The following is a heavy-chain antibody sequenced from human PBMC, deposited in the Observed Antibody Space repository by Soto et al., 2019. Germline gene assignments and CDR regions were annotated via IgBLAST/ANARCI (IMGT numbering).Heavy chain of an antibody. Sequence: ASVKVSCKASGYTFATYAISWVRQAPGQGLEWMGWLRTYDGHTDYAQNLQGRVTMTTDTSTNTAYMELRSLRSDDTAVYYCARDRLHTSSSITFDYWGQGALVTVSS. CDR1: GYTFATYA. V-gene: IGHV1-18*01. CDR2: LRTYDGHT. CDR3: ARDRLHTSSSITFDY. D-gene: IGHD6-6*01. J-gene: IGHJ4*02.